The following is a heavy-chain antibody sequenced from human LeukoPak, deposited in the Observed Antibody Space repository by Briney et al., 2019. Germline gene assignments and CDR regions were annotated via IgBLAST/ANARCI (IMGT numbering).Heavy chain of an antibody. CDR1: GGTFNSFG. J-gene: IGHJ6*02. CDR2: IIPIVGLT. Sequence: SVKVSCKASGGTFNSFGINWVRQAPGQGLEWLGRIIPIVGLTNYAQKFQGRVMIIADNSTRTAYMELSSLISEDTAVYYCARGLHFTMVRGGTTNYYYGMDVWGQGTSVTVSS. CDR3: ARGLHFTMVRGGTTNYYYGMDV. V-gene: IGHV1-69*04. D-gene: IGHD3-10*01.